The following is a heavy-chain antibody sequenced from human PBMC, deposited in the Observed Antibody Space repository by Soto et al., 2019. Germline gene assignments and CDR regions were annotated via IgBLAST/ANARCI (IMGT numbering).Heavy chain of an antibody. CDR3: ASCGVSSKNWFDP. CDR1: GGSFSGYY. D-gene: IGHD3-10*01. CDR2: INHSGST. V-gene: IGHV4-34*01. Sequence: SETLSLTCAVYGGSFSGYYWSWIRQPPGKGLEWIGEINHSGSTNYNPSLKSRVTISVDTSKNQFSLKLSSVAAADTAVYYCASCGVSSKNWFDPWGLGTLVTVSS. J-gene: IGHJ5*02.